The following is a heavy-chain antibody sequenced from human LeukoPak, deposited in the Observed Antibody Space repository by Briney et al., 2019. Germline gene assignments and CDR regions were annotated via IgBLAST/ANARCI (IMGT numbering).Heavy chain of an antibody. CDR2: IKSKTDGGTT. J-gene: IGHJ1*01. CDR1: GFTFSNAW. V-gene: IGHV3-15*01. D-gene: IGHD5-12*01. Sequence: PGGSLRPSCTAAGFTFSNAWMSWVRQAPGEGLEWVGRIKSKTDGGTTDYAAPVKGRFTISRDDSKNTLYLQMNSLKTEDTAVYYCTTAPGGVIVAKWYFQHWGQGTLVTVSS. CDR3: TTAPGGVIVAKWYFQH.